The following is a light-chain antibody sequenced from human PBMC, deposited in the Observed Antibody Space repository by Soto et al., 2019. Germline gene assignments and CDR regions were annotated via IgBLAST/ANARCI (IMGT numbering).Light chain of an antibody. V-gene: IGLV2-23*01. Sequence: QSALTQPASVSGSPGQSITISCTGTSSDVGSYNLVSWYQQHPGKAPKLMIYEGGKRPSGVSNRFSGSKSGNTASLTISGLQTEDDADYYCCSYVGSSTFVFGTGTKLTGL. CDR1: SSDVGSYNL. J-gene: IGLJ1*01. CDR2: EGG. CDR3: CSYVGSSTFV.